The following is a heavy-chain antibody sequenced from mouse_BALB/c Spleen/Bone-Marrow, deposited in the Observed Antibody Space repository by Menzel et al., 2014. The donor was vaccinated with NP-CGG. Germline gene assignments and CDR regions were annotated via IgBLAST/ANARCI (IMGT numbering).Heavy chain of an antibody. Sequence: EVKLVESGGGLVQPGGSRKLSCAASGFTLSSFGMHWVRQAPERGLEWVAYISSGSTSIFYSDTVRGRFTISRDNPKNTLFLQMTSLTSEDTAMCYCARGGNWDDFDVWGAGTTVTVSS. CDR2: ISSGSTSI. V-gene: IGHV5-17*02. CDR1: GFTLSSFG. CDR3: ARGGNWDDFDV. D-gene: IGHD4-1*01. J-gene: IGHJ1*01.